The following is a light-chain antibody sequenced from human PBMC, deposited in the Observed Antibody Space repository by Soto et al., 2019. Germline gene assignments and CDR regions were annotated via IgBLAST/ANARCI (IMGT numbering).Light chain of an antibody. Sequence: QSALTQPPSASGSPGQSVTISCTGTSSDVGGYNYVSWYQQHPGKAPKLMISEVSKRPSGVPDRFSGSKSGNTASLTVSGLQAEDEADYYCSSYAGSFYVFGTGPKVTVL. CDR2: EVS. CDR1: SSDVGGYNY. J-gene: IGLJ1*01. V-gene: IGLV2-8*01. CDR3: SSYAGSFYV.